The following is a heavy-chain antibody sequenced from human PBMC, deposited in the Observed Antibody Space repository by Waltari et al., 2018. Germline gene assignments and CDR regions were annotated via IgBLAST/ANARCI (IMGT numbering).Heavy chain of an antibody. D-gene: IGHD4-17*01. CDR3: ATGGDYDEYALHYFRGLDV. CDR2: IDPEYGEG. V-gene: IGHV1-24*01. J-gene: IGHJ6*02. CDR1: GNSITPFP. Sequence: QYQLVQSAARVLTLGASRKVSCKFSGNSITPFPIPWVPTAPGKGLEWKGSIDPEYGEGTYAQGILDRVKMTEDRSTNTAYMELSSLRLEDTAVYYCATGGDYDEYALHYFRGLDVWGQGTTVIVAS.